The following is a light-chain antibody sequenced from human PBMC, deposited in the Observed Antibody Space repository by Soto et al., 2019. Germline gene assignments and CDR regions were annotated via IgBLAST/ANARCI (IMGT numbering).Light chain of an antibody. V-gene: IGKV3-15*01. CDR1: QSVSTN. CDR2: GAS. CDR3: QQYNYWPPET. J-gene: IGKJ1*01. Sequence: EIVMTQSPATLSVSPGERATLSCRASQSVSTNLAWYQQKRGQAPRLLIYGASTRATGIPARFSGSGSGTEFTLTISSLQSEDFAVYYCQQYNYWPPETFGQGTKVEIK.